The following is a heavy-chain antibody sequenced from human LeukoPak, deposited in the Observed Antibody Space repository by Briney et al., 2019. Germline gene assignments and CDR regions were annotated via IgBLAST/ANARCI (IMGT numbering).Heavy chain of an antibody. CDR1: GGSISSYY. CDR2: IYYTGST. V-gene: IGHV4-59*08. Sequence: KASETLSLTCTVSGGSISSYYWSWIRQPPGKGLEWIGYIYYTGSTNCNPSLKSRVIISVDMSKNQFSLKLSSVTAADTAVYYCARSEGGSSWYGLHGGQGTLVTVSS. J-gene: IGHJ4*02. D-gene: IGHD6-13*01. CDR3: ARSEGGSSWYGLH.